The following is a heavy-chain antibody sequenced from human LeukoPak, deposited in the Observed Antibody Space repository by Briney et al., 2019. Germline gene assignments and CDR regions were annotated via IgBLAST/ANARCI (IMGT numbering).Heavy chain of an antibody. D-gene: IGHD2-15*01. J-gene: IGHJ4*02. CDR1: GFTFNNYA. CDR2: ISGSGGST. Sequence: GSLRPSCAASGFTFNNYAMTWVRQAPGKGLDWVSGISGSGGSTYYPVKGRFTVPRDKSKNTLYRQTNSLRAEDTEVYYWGKAGKYCHDGSCDYEKYYFDYWGQGILVTVSS. V-gene: IGHV3-23*01. CDR3: GKAGKYCHDGSCDYEKYYFDY.